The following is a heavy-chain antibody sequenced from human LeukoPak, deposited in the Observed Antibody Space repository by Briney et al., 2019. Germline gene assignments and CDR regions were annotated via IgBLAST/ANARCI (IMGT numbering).Heavy chain of an antibody. V-gene: IGHV3-21*01. CDR3: ARGREPLRYFDWLFDY. CDR2: ISSSSYI. D-gene: IGHD3-9*01. J-gene: IGHJ4*02. CDR1: GFTFSSYS. Sequence: GGSLRLSCAASGFTFSSYSMNWVRQAPGKGLEWVSSISSSSYIYYADSVKGRFTISRDNARNSLYLQMNSLRAEDTAVYYCARGREPLRYFDWLFDYWGQGTLVTVSS.